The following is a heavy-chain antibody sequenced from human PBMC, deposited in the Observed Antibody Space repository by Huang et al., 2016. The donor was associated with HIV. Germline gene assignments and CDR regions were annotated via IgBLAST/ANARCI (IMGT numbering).Heavy chain of an antibody. V-gene: IGHV3-21*01. CDR3: ARRYNWNYVAHGFDI. CDR1: GFTFSDYS. CDR2: ISGSSSYI. J-gene: IGHJ3*02. Sequence: EVQLVESGGGLVKPGGSLRLSCAASGFTFSDYSMSWVRQAPGKGLQWVSQISGSSSYIYYVDSVKGRVAIARDNAKNLLFLQMNSLRAEDTAVYYCARRYNWNYVAHGFDIWGQGTMVTVSS. D-gene: IGHD1-7*01.